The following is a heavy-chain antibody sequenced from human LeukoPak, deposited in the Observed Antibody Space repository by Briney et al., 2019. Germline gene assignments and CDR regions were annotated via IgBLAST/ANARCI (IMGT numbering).Heavy chain of an antibody. CDR2: IYFSGST. CDR3: VREHPDKTYYYYMDV. J-gene: IGHJ6*03. V-gene: IGHV4-61*02. Sequence: SQTLSLTCTVSGGSITSGSYYWSWLRQPAGKGLEGIGRIYFSGSTTYNPSLESRVTMSVDTSKNQISLRLDSATAADTAVYYCVREHPDKTYYYYMDVWGNGTTVTVSS. CDR1: GGSITSGSYY.